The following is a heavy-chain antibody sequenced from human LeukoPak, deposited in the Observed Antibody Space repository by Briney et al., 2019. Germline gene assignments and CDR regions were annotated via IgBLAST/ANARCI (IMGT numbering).Heavy chain of an antibody. CDR1: GGSISSYY. V-gene: IGHV4-59*05. CDR2: IYYSGST. CDR3: ARGVRFLEWLNLRNWFDP. D-gene: IGHD3-3*01. J-gene: IGHJ5*02. Sequence: SETLSLTCTVSGGSISSYYWSWIRQPAGKGLEWIGRIYYSGSTYYNPSLKSRVTISVDTSKNQFSLKLSSVTAADTAVYYCARGVRFLEWLNLRNWFDPWGQGTLVTVSS.